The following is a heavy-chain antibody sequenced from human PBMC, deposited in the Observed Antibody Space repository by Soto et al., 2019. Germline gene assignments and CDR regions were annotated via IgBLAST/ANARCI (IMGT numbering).Heavy chain of an antibody. V-gene: IGHV4-34*01. CDR1: GGSFSGYY. CDR3: ARNSGGSSYYYYGMDV. D-gene: IGHD1-26*01. CDR2: INHSGST. J-gene: IGHJ6*02. Sequence: SETLSLTCAVYGGSFSGYYWSWIRQPPGKGLEWIGEINHSGSTNYNPSLKSRVTISVDTSKNQFSLKLSSVTAADTAVYYCARNSGGSSYYYYGMDVWGQGTTVTVS.